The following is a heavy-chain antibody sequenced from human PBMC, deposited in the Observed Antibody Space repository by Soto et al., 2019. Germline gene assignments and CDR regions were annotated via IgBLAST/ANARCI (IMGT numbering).Heavy chain of an antibody. Sequence: QVQLVESGGGVVQPGRSLRLPCAASGFTFSSYAMHWVRQAPGKGLEWVAVISYDGSNNYYADSVKGRFTLSRDNSKNTLYLQMNSLRAEDTAVYYCARDRPHCSSTSCYTFPYWGQGTLVTVSS. CDR1: GFTFSSYA. D-gene: IGHD2-2*02. CDR2: ISYDGSNN. J-gene: IGHJ4*02. CDR3: ARDRPHCSSTSCYTFPY. V-gene: IGHV3-30-3*01.